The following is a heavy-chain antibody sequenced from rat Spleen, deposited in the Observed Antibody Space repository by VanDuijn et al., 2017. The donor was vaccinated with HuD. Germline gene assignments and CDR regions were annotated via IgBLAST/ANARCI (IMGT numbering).Heavy chain of an antibody. CDR1: GFTFSDYY. J-gene: IGHJ3*01. V-gene: IGHV5-22*01. Sequence: EVQLVESGGGLVQPGRSMKLSCAASGFTFSDYYMAWVRQAPKKGLEWVASISYEGSSTYYGDSVKGRFTISRDNAKSTLYLQMNSLRSEDTATYYCARQEDSGFAYWGQGTLVTVSS. CDR2: ISYEGSST. D-gene: IGHD3-5*01. CDR3: ARQEDSGFAY.